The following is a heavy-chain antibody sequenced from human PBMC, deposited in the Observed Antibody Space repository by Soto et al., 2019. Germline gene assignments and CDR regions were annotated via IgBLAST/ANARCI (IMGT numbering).Heavy chain of an antibody. Sequence: ASVKVSCTASGYTFTTYDISWVRQATGQGLEWMGWINPYSGNTGYAQKFQGRVTVTRNTSISTVYMELSGLRPDDTAVYYCARRKERSGPHYFDYWGQGSQVTVSS. V-gene: IGHV1-8*01. CDR1: GYTFTTYD. J-gene: IGHJ4*02. D-gene: IGHD6-25*01. CDR2: INPYSGNT. CDR3: ARRKERSGPHYFDY.